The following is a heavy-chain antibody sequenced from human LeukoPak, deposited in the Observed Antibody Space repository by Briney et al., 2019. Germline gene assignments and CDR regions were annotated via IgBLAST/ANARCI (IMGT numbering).Heavy chain of an antibody. CDR1: GGSISSYY. CDR3: ARHFCSGGSCYPPAPEMDV. D-gene: IGHD2-15*01. V-gene: IGHV4-59*08. Sequence: PSETLSLTCTVSGGSISSYYWSWIRQPPGKGLEWIGYIYYSGSTNYNPSLKSRVTISVDTSKNQFSLKLSSVTAADTAVYYCARHFCSGGSCYPPAPEMDVWGQGTTVTVSS. CDR2: IYYSGST. J-gene: IGHJ6*02.